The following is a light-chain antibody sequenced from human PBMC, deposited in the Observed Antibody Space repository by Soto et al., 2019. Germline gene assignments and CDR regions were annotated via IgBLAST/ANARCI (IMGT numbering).Light chain of an antibody. CDR2: AAS. J-gene: IGKJ1*01. V-gene: IGKV1-27*01. Sequence: DIAMTESPAALSVSVGHRVTSTCRASQGISSYLNWYQQKPGKAPKLLIYAASTLQTGVPSRLSGSVSGTDYSLTIISRLHSDDFAVYYCQQYHTWWTFGEGTKVDI. CDR3: QQYHTWWT. CDR1: QGISSY.